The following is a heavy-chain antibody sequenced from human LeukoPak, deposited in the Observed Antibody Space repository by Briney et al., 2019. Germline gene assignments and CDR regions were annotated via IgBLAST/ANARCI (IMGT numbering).Heavy chain of an antibody. J-gene: IGHJ4*02. V-gene: IGHV3-74*01. CDR2: ICPTGSTT. Sequence: GGSLRLSCTASGFSFSGHWMHWGRQLPGKGLVWVSRICPTGSTTSSADSVNGRFTVSRDNANNTLYLQVNNLRAEDTAVYYCARGLNSNWSGLVFWGQGTLLTVSS. CDR1: GFSFSGHW. CDR3: ARGLNSNWSGLVF. D-gene: IGHD6-6*01.